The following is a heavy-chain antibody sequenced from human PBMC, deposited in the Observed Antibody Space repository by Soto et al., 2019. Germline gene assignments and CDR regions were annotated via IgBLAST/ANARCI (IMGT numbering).Heavy chain of an antibody. V-gene: IGHV1-18*01. J-gene: IGHJ6*02. Sequence: ASVKVSCKASGYTFTSYGISWVRQAPGQGLEWMGWISAYNGNTNYAQKLQGRVTMTTDTSTSTAYMELRSLRSDDTAVYYCARVKSTYDSSGYYYWALGYGMDVWGQGTTVTVSS. CDR2: ISAYNGNT. CDR1: GYTFTSYG. D-gene: IGHD3-22*01. CDR3: ARVKSTYDSSGYYYWALGYGMDV.